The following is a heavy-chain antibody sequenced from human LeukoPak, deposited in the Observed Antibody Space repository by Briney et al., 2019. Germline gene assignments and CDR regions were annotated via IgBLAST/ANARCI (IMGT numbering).Heavy chain of an antibody. Sequence: GGSLRLSCAASGFTFSSYAMSWVRQAPGKGLEWVSGISGSGDNTYYADSVKGRFTISRDNSKNTLYLQMNSLRAEDTAVYYCARVYSGSGDYVQYYFDYWGQGTLVTVSS. CDR1: GFTFSSYA. D-gene: IGHD4-17*01. V-gene: IGHV3-23*01. CDR3: ARVYSGSGDYVQYYFDY. CDR2: ISGSGDNT. J-gene: IGHJ4*02.